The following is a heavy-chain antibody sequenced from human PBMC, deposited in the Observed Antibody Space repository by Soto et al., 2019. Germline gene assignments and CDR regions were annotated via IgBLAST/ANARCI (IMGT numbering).Heavy chain of an antibody. D-gene: IGHD2-21*01. CDR3: GHRVLGDYAPLDAFDI. Sequence: QITLKESGPTLVKPTQTLTLTCTFSGFSLSTSGVGVGWIRQPPGKALEWLALIYGDDDKRYSPSLKSRLTINKDPSKEQLVLIMTNMDPVDTATYYCGHRVLGDYAPLDAFDIWGLGRIVTFAS. V-gene: IGHV2-5*02. CDR1: GFSLSTSGVG. J-gene: IGHJ3*02. CDR2: IYGDDDK.